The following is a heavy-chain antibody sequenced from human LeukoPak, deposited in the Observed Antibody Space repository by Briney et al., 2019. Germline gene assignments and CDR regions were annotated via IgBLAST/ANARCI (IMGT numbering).Heavy chain of an antibody. CDR2: ISAYNGNT. CDR3: ARDDSSGWYKEYNFDY. CDR1: GYTFTSYG. J-gene: IGHJ4*02. V-gene: IGHV1-18*01. D-gene: IGHD6-19*01. Sequence: ASVKVSCKASGYTFTSYGISWVRQAPGQGLEWMGWISAYNGNTNYAQKLQGRVTMTTDTSTSTAYMELRSLRSDDTAVYYCARDDSSGWYKEYNFDYWGQGTLVTVSS.